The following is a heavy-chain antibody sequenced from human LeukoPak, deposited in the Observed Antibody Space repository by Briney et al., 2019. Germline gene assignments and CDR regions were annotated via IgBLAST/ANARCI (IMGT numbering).Heavy chain of an antibody. CDR1: GFTFSSYA. V-gene: IGHV3-23*01. CDR2: ISGSGDRT. J-gene: IGHJ4*02. D-gene: IGHD5-24*01. CDR3: ARDRDNNYYDY. Sequence: PGGSLRLSCAASGFTFSSYAMSWVRQAPGKGLEWVSAISGSGDRTYYADSVRGRFTISRDDSKNTLYLQMNTLRVEDTAVYYCARDRDNNYYDYWGQGTLVTVSS.